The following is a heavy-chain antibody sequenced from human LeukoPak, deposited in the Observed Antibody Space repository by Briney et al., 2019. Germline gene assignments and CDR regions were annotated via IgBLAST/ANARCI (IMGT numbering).Heavy chain of an antibody. J-gene: IGHJ4*02. CDR1: GYTFTIYA. D-gene: IGHD4-17*01. CDR2: INTNTGNP. Sequence: ASVTVSCMASGYTFTIYAMNWVRQAPGQGLEWMGWINTNTGNPTYAQGFTGRFVFSLDTSISTASLQISSLKAEDTAVYYCARGYTRDMTSVTHFDYWGQGTLVTVSS. CDR3: ARGYTRDMTSVTHFDY. V-gene: IGHV7-4-1*02.